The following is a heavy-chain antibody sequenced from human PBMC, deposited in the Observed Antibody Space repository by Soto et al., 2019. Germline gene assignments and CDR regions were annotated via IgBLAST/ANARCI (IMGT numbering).Heavy chain of an antibody. Sequence: VGSLRVSCADSAFSFSTSWMHWVRQAPGEGLVWVSRINPDGRTINYADSVKGRFTISRDNAKNTLYLQMNILRVEDTAVYFCASAGHYRFDNWGLGTLVTVSS. CDR1: AFSFSTSW. J-gene: IGHJ4*02. D-gene: IGHD6-13*01. CDR2: INPDGRTI. CDR3: ASAGHYRFDN. V-gene: IGHV3-74*01.